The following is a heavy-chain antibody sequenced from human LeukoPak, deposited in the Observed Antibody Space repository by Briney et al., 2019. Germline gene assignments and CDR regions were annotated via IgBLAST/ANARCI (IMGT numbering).Heavy chain of an antibody. CDR3: AAYYYDSSGYRDFDY. CDR2: FYYSGST. CDR1: GGSISSSSYY. Sequence: SETLSLTCTVSGGSISSSSYYWGWIRQPPGKGLEWIGNFYYSGSTYYNPSLKSRVTISADTSKNQFSLKLSSVTAADTAVYYCAAYYYDSSGYRDFDYWGQGTLVTVSS. V-gene: IGHV4-39*01. D-gene: IGHD3-22*01. J-gene: IGHJ4*02.